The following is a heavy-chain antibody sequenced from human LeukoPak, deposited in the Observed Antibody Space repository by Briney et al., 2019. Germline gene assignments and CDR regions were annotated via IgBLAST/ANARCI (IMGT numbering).Heavy chain of an antibody. J-gene: IGHJ4*02. Sequence: ASVKVSCKASGYTFSDHYMHWVRQAPGQGLEWLGWINPITGDTKYAQKFQGSVTMTRDTSISTVYMELSGLTSDDTAIYCCARYFAVPDGGGFDYWGQGTLVTVSS. CDR3: ARYFAVPDGGGFDY. CDR2: INPITGDT. CDR1: GYTFSDHY. D-gene: IGHD3-3*01. V-gene: IGHV1-2*02.